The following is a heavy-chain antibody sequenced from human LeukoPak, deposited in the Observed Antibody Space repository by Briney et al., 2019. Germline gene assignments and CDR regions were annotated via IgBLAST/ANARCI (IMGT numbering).Heavy chain of an antibody. V-gene: IGHV3-48*01. J-gene: IGHJ4*02. D-gene: IGHD1-26*01. CDR3: AKGGGSYHY. CDR2: ISSSSSPI. Sequence: GGSLRLSCAASGFTFSSYDMNWVRQAPVKGLEWVSYISSSSSPIYYADSVKGRFTISRDNSKNTLYLQMNSLRAEDTAVYYCAKGGGSYHYWGQGTLVTVSS. CDR1: GFTFSSYD.